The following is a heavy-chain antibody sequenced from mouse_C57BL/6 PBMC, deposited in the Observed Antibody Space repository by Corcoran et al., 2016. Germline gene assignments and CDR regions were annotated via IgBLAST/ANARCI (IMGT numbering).Heavy chain of an antibody. CDR3: AREEGLLWSDY. V-gene: IGHV1-26*01. CDR2: INPNNGGT. J-gene: IGHJ2*01. Sequence: EVQLQQSGPELVKPGASVKISCKASGYTFTDYYMNWVKQSHGKSLEWIGDINPNNGGTSYNQKFKGKATLTVDKSYSTAYMELRSLTSEDSAVYYCAREEGLLWSDYWGQGTTLTVSS. CDR1: GYTFTDYY. D-gene: IGHD2-1*01.